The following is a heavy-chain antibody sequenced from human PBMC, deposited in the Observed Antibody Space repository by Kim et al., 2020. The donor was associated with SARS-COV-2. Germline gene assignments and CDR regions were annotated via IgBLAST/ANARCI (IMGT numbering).Heavy chain of an antibody. CDR3: AGGVVAVATFDY. Sequence: SETLSLTCTVSGGSISSSSYYWGWIRQPPGKGLEWIGSIYYSGSTYYNPSLKSRVTISVDTSKNQFSLKLSSVTAADTAVYYCAGGVVAVATFDYWGQGTLVTVSS. J-gene: IGHJ4*02. D-gene: IGHD6-19*01. CDR1: GGSISSSSYY. CDR2: IYYSGST. V-gene: IGHV4-39*07.